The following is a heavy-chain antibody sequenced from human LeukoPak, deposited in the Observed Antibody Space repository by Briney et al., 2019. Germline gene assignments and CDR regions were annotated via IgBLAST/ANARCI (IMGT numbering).Heavy chain of an antibody. J-gene: IGHJ4*02. CDR2: IIPIFGTA. D-gene: IGHD6-13*01. CDR3: ASNPGIAAAGFDY. CDR1: GGTFSSYA. Sequence: EASVKVSCKASGGTFSSYAISWVLQAPGNGLKWMGGIIPIFGTANYAQKLKGRVTITADESTSTAYMELSSLRSEDTAVYYCASNPGIAAAGFDYWGQGTLVTVSS. V-gene: IGHV1-69*01.